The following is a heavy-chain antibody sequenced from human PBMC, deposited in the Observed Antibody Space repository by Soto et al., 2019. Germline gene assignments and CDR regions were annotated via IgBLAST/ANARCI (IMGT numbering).Heavy chain of an antibody. Sequence: GGSLRLSCAASGFTFSSYGMHWVRQAPGKGLERVAVISYDGSNKYYADSVKGRFTISRDNSKNTLYLQMNSLRAEDTTVYYCARPLWRDDYNWGYFDLWGRGTLVTVS. V-gene: IGHV3-30*03. CDR1: GFTFSSYG. D-gene: IGHD4-4*01. CDR2: ISYDGSNK. J-gene: IGHJ2*01. CDR3: ARPLWRDDYNWGYFDL.